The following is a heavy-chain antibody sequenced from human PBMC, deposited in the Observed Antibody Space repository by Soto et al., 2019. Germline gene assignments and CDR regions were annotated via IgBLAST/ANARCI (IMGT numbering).Heavy chain of an antibody. CDR1: GDSVSSNSAA. Sequence: SQTLSLTCVISGDSVSSNSAAWNWIRQSPSRGLEWLGRTYYRSRWYNDYAVSVRSRITVNADTSKNQFSLHLNSVTPEDTAVYYCVVTIPLQSYYMVVSDKAT. D-gene: IGHD2-21*01. J-gene: IGHJ6*03. CDR2: TYYRSRWYN. CDR3: VVTIPLQSYYMVV. V-gene: IGHV6-1*01.